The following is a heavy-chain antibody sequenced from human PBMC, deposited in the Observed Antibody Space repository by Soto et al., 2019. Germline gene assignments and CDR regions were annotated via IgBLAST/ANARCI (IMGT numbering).Heavy chain of an antibody. J-gene: IGHJ4*02. Sequence: QVQLQESGPGLVKPSQTLSLTCTVSGGSISSGGYYWSWIRQHPGKGLEWIGYIHYSGSTYYNPSLTSRVIISLDKSKNTCSLKLNSVTAADTAVYYCARGVDIVATIFDNWGQGTLVTVSS. D-gene: IGHD5-12*01. CDR3: ARGVDIVATIFDN. CDR1: GGSISSGGYY. V-gene: IGHV4-31*03. CDR2: IHYSGST.